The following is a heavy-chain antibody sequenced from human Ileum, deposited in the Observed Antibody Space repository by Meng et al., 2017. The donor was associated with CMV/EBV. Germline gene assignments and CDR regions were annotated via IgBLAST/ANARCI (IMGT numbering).Heavy chain of an antibody. V-gene: IGHV4-59*01. Sequence: GSLRLSCTVSGGSISSYYWSWIRQPPGKGLEWVGYIFYSGSTNYNPSFKSRVTITVDTYKNQFSLKLSTVTAADAAVYYCARGLVCTLFPYGMDVWGQGTTVTVSS. J-gene: IGHJ6*02. D-gene: IGHD6-6*01. CDR2: IFYSGST. CDR1: GGSISSYY. CDR3: ARGLVCTLFPYGMDV.